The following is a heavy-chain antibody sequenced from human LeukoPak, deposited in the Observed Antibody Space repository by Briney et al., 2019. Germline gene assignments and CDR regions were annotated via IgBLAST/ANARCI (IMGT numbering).Heavy chain of an antibody. J-gene: IGHJ4*02. D-gene: IGHD5-18*01. CDR1: GFTFSYYW. V-gene: IGHV3-74*01. CDR2: INSEGTST. Sequence: GGSLRLSCAASGFTFSYYWMHWVRQAPGKGLVWVSRINSEGTSTSFADSVKGRFTVSRDNAKNTLYLQMNSLRAEDTAVYYCAKSKLVAVDTATFDYWGQGTLVTVSS. CDR3: AKSKLVAVDTATFDY.